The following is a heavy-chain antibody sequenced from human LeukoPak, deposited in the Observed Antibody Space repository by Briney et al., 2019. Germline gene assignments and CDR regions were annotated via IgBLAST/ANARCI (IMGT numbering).Heavy chain of an antibody. CDR1: GGSISSSSYY. V-gene: IGHV4-39*01. D-gene: IGHD5-12*01. J-gene: IGHJ6*03. CDR2: IYYSGST. CDR3: ARRLNSGYGEYMDV. Sequence: SETLSLTCTVSGGSISSSSYYWGWIRQPPGKGLEWIGSIYYSGSTYYNPSLKSRVTISVDTSKNQFSLKLSSVTAADTAVYYCARRLNSGYGEYMDVWGKGTTVTVSS.